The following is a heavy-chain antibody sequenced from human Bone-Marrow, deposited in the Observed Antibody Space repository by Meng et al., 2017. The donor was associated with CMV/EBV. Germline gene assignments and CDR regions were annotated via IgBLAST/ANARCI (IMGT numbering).Heavy chain of an antibody. Sequence: GSLRLSCAVYRGSFSGYYWSWIRQPPGKGLEWLGEINHSGGTNCNPSLESRVTISVDTSKNQFSLKLSSLTAADTAVYYCARGRGESYYDSSGPRFAYFDYWGQGSRVTGSS. V-gene: IGHV4-34*01. J-gene: IGHJ4*02. CDR1: RGSFSGYY. CDR2: INHSGGT. CDR3: ARGRGESYYDSSGPRFAYFDY. D-gene: IGHD3-22*01.